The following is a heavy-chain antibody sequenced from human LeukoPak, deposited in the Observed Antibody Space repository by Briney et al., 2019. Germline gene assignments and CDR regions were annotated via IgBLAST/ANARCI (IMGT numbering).Heavy chain of an antibody. CDR3: ARPTVTRYFDY. CDR1: GFTFSSSE. Sequence: TGGSLRLSCAASGFTFSSSEMNWVRQAPGKGLEWVSYISSGGSTIYYADSVKGRFTISRDNAKNSLYLQMNSLRAEDTAVYYCARPTVTRYFDYWGQGTLVTVSS. J-gene: IGHJ4*02. V-gene: IGHV3-48*03. CDR2: ISSGGSTI. D-gene: IGHD4-17*01.